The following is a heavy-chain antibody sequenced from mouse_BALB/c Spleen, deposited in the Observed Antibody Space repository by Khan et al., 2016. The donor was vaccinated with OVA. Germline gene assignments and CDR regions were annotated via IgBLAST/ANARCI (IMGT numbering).Heavy chain of an antibody. CDR2: INPTSGYT. CDR1: GYTFTSYW. Sequence: QVQLQQSGAELAKPGASVKMSCTASGYTFTSYWMHWIKQRPGQGLEWIGYINPTSGYTDYNQKFKDKATLTADKSYSTAYMQLSSLTSDDSAGYCCARDRIDYWGQGTALTVSS. J-gene: IGHJ2*01. V-gene: IGHV1-7*01. CDR3: ARDRIDY.